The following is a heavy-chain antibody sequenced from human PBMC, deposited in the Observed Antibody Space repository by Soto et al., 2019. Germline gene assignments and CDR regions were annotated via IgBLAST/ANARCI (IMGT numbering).Heavy chain of an antibody. V-gene: IGHV3-23*01. D-gene: IGHD6-13*01. CDR2: ISGSGGST. J-gene: IGHJ4*02. Sequence: GGSLRLSCAASGFTFSSYAMSWVRQAPGKGLEWVSAISGSGGSTYYADSVKGRFTISRDNSKNTLCLQMNSLRAEDTAVYYCAKDLLFRQQPGHARFDYWGQGTLVTVSS. CDR3: AKDLLFRQQPGHARFDY. CDR1: GFTFSSYA.